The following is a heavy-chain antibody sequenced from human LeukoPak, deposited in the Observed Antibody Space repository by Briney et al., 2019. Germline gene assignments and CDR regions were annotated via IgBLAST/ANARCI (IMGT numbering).Heavy chain of an antibody. CDR1: GYTFTSYD. J-gene: IGHJ6*03. V-gene: IGHV1-8*03. CDR2: MNPNSGNT. Sequence: GASVKVSCKASGYTFTSYDINWVRQATGQGLEWMGWMNPNSGNTGYAQKFQGRVTITRNTSISTAYMELSSLRSEDTAVYYCARGADSSGTGGYYMDVWGKGTTVTVSS. CDR3: ARGADSSGTGGYYMDV. D-gene: IGHD6-25*01.